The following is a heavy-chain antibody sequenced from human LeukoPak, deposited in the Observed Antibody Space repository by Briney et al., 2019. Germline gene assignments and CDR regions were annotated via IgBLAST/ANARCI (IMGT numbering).Heavy chain of an antibody. CDR1: GYTFTSYG. CDR2: ISAYNGNT. CDR3: ARDSKWELLQLSSAFDI. Sequence: GASVKVSCTASGYTFTSYGISWVRQAPGQGLEWMGWISAYNGNTNYAQKLQGRVTMTTDTSTSTAYMELRSLRSDDTAVYYCARDSKWELLQLSSAFDIWGQGTMVTVSS. D-gene: IGHD1-26*01. J-gene: IGHJ3*02. V-gene: IGHV1-18*01.